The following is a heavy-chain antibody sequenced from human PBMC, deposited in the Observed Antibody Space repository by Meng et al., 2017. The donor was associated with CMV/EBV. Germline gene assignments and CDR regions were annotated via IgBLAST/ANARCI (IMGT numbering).Heavy chain of an antibody. J-gene: IGHJ4*02. CDR2: IYWDDDK. D-gene: IGHD6-13*01. V-gene: IGHV2-5*02. CDR3: ARIAAAGRFDY. Sequence: QITLKESCPTLLKPTPTLPLTCTFSGFSLSTSGVGVGWIRQPPGKALEWLALIYWDDDKRYSPSLKSRLTITKDTSKNQVVLTMTNMDPVDTATYYCARIAAAGRFDYWGQGTLVTVSS. CDR1: GFSLSTSGVG.